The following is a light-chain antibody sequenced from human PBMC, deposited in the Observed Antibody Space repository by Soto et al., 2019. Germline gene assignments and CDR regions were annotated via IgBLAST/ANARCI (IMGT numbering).Light chain of an antibody. V-gene: IGKV1-33*01. CDR1: QGINNY. J-gene: IGKJ4*01. CDR3: QQYHTLPIT. Sequence: DIQMTQSPSSLSASVGDRVTITCQASQGINNYLNWYQQKPGNAPKLLIFDTSDLETGVPSRFSGRGSGTDFTFTISSLQPEDVAAYYCQQYHTLPITFGGGTKADIK. CDR2: DTS.